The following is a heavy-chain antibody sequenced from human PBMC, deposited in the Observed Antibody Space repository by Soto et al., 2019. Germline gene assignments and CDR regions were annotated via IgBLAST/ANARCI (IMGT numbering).Heavy chain of an antibody. D-gene: IGHD2-21*02. J-gene: IGHJ3*02. V-gene: IGHV4-59*01. Sequence: QVQLQESGPGLVKPSETLSLTCTVSGGSISSYYWSWIRQPPGKGLEWIGYIYYSWSTNYNPSLKRAVTMSVDASKNQFSLELSSVTAADTAVYYCAGDSHCGGDCDDAFDIWGRGTMVTVSS. CDR1: GGSISSYY. CDR3: AGDSHCGGDCDDAFDI. CDR2: IYYSWST.